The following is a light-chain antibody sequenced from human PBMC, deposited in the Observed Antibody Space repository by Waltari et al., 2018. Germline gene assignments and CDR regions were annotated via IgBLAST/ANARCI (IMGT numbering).Light chain of an antibody. J-gene: IGLJ3*02. CDR3: AAWDDSLSGWV. V-gene: IGLV1-47*01. Sequence: QSVLTQPPSASGTPGQRVTISCSGSSSNIGTNYLYWYQQLPATAPKLLIYRSDQRPSGVPDRFSGSKSGTSASLAISGLRSEDEADYYCAAWDDSLSGWVFGGGTKLTVL. CDR2: RSD. CDR1: SSNIGTNY.